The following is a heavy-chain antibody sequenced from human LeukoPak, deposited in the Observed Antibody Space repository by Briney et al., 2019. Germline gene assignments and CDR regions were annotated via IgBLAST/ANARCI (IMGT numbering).Heavy chain of an antibody. J-gene: IGHJ4*02. CDR3: ARDIYTSGSLGY. D-gene: IGHD3-10*01. CDR1: GYSFTSYY. V-gene: IGHV1-46*01. Sequence: GASVKVSCKASGYSFTSYYIHWVRQAPGQGLEWMGIINPSGGSTSYAPKFQGRVTMTRDTSTSTVYMELSSLRPEDTAVYYCARDIYTSGSLGYWGQGTLVTVSS. CDR2: INPSGGST.